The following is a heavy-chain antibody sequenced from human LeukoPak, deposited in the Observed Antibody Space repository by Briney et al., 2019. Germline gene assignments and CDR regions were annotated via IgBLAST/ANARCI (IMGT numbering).Heavy chain of an antibody. CDR1: GFTLSSYA. D-gene: IGHD3-3*01. CDR2: ISGSGGST. J-gene: IGHJ4*02. Sequence: GGSLRLSCAASGFTLSSYAMSWVRQAPGKGLEWVSAISGSGGSTYYADSVKGRFTISRDNSKNTLYLQMNSLRAEDTAVYYCARVSRSDFWSGYDFDYWGQGTLVTVSS. V-gene: IGHV3-23*01. CDR3: ARVSRSDFWSGYDFDY.